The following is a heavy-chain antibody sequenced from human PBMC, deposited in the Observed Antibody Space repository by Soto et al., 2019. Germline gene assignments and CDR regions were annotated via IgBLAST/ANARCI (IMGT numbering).Heavy chain of an antibody. CDR1: GYNFHTYW. J-gene: IGHJ6*02. Sequence: GESLKISCKGSGYNFHTYWIAWVRQMPGKGLEWMGFIYPHDSGTRYSPSFRGQVTISADKSINTAYLQWTSLKASDTAIYFCARPTDYHYGMQVWGQGTTVTSP. CDR3: ARPTDYHYGMQV. D-gene: IGHD4-17*01. CDR2: IYPHDSGT. V-gene: IGHV5-51*01.